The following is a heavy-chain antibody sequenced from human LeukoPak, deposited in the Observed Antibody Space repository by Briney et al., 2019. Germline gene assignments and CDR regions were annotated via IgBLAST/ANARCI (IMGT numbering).Heavy chain of an antibody. CDR1: GGSISSGGYS. Sequence: SETLSLTCTVSGGSISSGGYSWSWIRQPPGKGLEWIGYISYSGSTYYNPSLKSRVTMSLDTSKNQFSLKLSSVTAADTAVYYCARLYGSGSSLYFDYWGQGTLVTVSS. J-gene: IGHJ4*02. V-gene: IGHV4-30-4*07. CDR2: ISYSGST. CDR3: ARLYGSGSSLYFDY. D-gene: IGHD3-10*01.